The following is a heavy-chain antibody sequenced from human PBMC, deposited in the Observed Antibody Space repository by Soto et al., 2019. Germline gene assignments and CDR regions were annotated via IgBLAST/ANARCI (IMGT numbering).Heavy chain of an antibody. Sequence: SETLSLTCTVSGGSISSYSWGWIRQPAGKGLEWVGRIDSSGSTSYNPSLKSRVTMSVDTSKNQFSLKLSSVTAADTAFHHCARYYWSLRYFDYWGQGTLVTVSS. J-gene: IGHJ4*02. CDR3: ARYYWSLRYFDY. CDR1: GGSISSYS. V-gene: IGHV4-4*07. D-gene: IGHD3-10*01. CDR2: IDSSGST.